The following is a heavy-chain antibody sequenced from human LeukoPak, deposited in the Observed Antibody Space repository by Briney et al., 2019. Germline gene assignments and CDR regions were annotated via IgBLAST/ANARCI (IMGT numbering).Heavy chain of an antibody. Sequence: GGTLRLSCAASGFTFSSYGMSWVRQAPGKGLEWVSAISGSGGSTYYADSVKGRFTISRDNAKNSLYLQMNSLRAEDTALYYCAKDIGPAPPAPEFDYWGQGTLVTVSS. V-gene: IGHV3-23*01. CDR2: ISGSGGST. CDR1: GFTFSSYG. D-gene: IGHD1-14*01. CDR3: AKDIGPAPPAPEFDY. J-gene: IGHJ4*02.